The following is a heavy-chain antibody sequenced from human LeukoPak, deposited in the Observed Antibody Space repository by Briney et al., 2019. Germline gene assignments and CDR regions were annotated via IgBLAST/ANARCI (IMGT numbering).Heavy chain of an antibody. CDR3: ARHCGYSYGYYYYYMDV. CDR1: GGSISSYY. Sequence: SETLSLTCTVSGGSISSYYWSWIRQPPGKGLEWIGYIYYSGSTYYNPSLKSRVTISVDTSKNQFSLNLSSVTAADTAVCYCARHCGYSYGYYYYYMDVWGKGTTVTISS. D-gene: IGHD5-18*01. V-gene: IGHV4-59*08. CDR2: IYYSGST. J-gene: IGHJ6*03.